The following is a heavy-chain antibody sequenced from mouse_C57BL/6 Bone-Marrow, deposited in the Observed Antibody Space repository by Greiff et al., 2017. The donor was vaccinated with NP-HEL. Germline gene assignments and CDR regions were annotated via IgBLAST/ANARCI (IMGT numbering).Heavy chain of an antibody. D-gene: IGHD3-3*01. V-gene: IGHV5-12*01. CDR3: ARRDWAMDY. Sequence: EVKVVESGGGLVQPGGSLKLSCAASGFTFSDYYMYWVRQTPEKRLEWVAYISNGGGSTYYPDTVKGRFTLSRDNAKNTRYLQKSRLKSEDTAMDYCARRDWAMDYWGQGTSVTVSS. CDR1: GFTFSDYY. CDR2: ISNGGGST. J-gene: IGHJ4*01.